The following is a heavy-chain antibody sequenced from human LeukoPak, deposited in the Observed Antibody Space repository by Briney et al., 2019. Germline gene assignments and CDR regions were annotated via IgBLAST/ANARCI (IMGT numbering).Heavy chain of an antibody. D-gene: IGHD3-22*01. CDR2: ISRSGVST. J-gene: IGHJ6*03. Sequence: TGGSLRLSCAASGFTYSNYAMSWVRQAPGKGLEWVSFISRSGVSTYYADSVKGQFIISRDNSRNTLYLQMDSLRSEDTAVYYCAKGSTFYYDSSVYYFYIDVWGKGTTVTVSS. CDR3: AKGSTFYYDSSVYYFYIDV. CDR1: GFTYSNYA. V-gene: IGHV3-23*01.